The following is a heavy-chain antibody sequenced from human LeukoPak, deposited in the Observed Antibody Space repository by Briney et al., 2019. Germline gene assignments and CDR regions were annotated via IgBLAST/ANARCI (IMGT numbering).Heavy chain of an antibody. D-gene: IGHD6-19*01. CDR3: AKGMSVAANWFDP. V-gene: IGHV3-7*05. Sequence: GGSLRLSCAASGFTFSNYAMSWVRQAPGKGPEWVANINQEGSVKYYVDSVKGRFTISRDNAKNSLSLQMDSLRAEDTAVYYCAKGMSVAANWFDPWGQGTLVTVSS. CDR1: GFTFSNYA. J-gene: IGHJ5*02. CDR2: INQEGSVK.